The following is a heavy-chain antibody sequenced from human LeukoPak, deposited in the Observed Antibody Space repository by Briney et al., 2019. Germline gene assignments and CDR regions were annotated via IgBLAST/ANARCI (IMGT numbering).Heavy chain of an antibody. CDR2: IYPGDSDT. CDR1: GYSFTSYW. CDR3: ARLGLGRGYSGYEVDY. Sequence: GESLKISCKGSGYSFTSYWIGWVRQMPGKGLEWMGIIYPGDSDTRYSPSFQGQVTISADKSISTAYLQWSSLKASDTAMYYCARLGLGRGYSGYEVDYWGQGTLVTVSS. D-gene: IGHD5-12*01. J-gene: IGHJ4*02. V-gene: IGHV5-51*01.